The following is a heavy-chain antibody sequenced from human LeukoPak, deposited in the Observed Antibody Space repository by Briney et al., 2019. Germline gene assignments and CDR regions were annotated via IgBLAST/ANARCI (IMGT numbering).Heavy chain of an antibody. CDR2: IYYSGST. Sequence: PSETLSLTCTVSGGSISSYYWSWIRQPPGKGLEWIGYIYYSGSTNYNPSLESRVTISVDTSKNQFSLKLSSVTAADTAVYYCARHCNYYGSGSYYYYGMDVWGQGTTVTVSS. J-gene: IGHJ6*02. CDR3: ARHCNYYGSGSYYYYGMDV. D-gene: IGHD3-10*01. CDR1: GGSISSYY. V-gene: IGHV4-59*08.